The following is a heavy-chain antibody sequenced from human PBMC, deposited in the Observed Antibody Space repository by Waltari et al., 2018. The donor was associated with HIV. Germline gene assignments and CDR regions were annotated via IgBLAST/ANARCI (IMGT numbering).Heavy chain of an antibody. CDR2: ISGRSSSI. Sequence: EVQFVESGGGWVQPGGSLGLSCEASGFIFRTYSMNWVLQGPGKGRGWVSDISGRSSSIYYADSVKGRLTSSRDNAKNSLYLQMNSLRAEETAVYYCAAVYRHYFAMDVWGQGTTVTVSS. J-gene: IGHJ6*02. CDR1: GFIFRTYS. V-gene: IGHV3-48*04. CDR3: AAVYRHYFAMDV. D-gene: IGHD1-26*01.